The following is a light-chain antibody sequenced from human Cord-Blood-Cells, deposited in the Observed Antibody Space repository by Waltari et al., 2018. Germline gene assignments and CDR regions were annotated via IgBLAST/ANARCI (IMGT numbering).Light chain of an antibody. J-gene: IGKJ4*01. CDR3: QQYYSTPLT. V-gene: IGKV4-1*01. CDR2: WAS. CDR1: PSVLYSSNNKNY. Sequence: DIAMTQSPDPLAVSLGERASINCTSSPSVLYSSNNKNYLAWYQQKPGQPPKLLIYWASTRESGVPDRFSGSGSGTDFTLTISSLQAEDVAVYYCQQYYSTPLTFGEGTKVEIK.